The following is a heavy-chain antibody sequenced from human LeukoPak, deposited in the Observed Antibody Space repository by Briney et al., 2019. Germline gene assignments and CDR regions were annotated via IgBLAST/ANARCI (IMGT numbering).Heavy chain of an antibody. CDR3: ATAGRGRYNWFDP. CDR1: GVSVSSSTYY. Sequence: SETLSLTCTVSGVSVSSSTYYWSWIRQPPGRGLEYIGYIYYSGSTNYNPSLKSRVIISVDTSKNQFSLQLSSVTVADTAVYYCATAGRGRYNWFDPWGQGTLVTVSS. CDR2: IYYSGST. J-gene: IGHJ5*02. V-gene: IGHV4-61*01. D-gene: IGHD3-16*01.